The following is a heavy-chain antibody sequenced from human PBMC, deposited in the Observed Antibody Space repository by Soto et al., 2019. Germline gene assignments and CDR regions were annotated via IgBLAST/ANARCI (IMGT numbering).Heavy chain of an antibody. CDR3: ANIVGASGWFDP. D-gene: IGHD1-26*01. CDR1: GGSISSSSYY. J-gene: IGHJ5*02. V-gene: IGHV4-39*01. CDR2: IYYSGST. Sequence: QLQLQESGPGLVKPSETLSLTCTVSGGSISSSSYYWGWIRQPPGKGLEWIGNIYYSGSTYYNPSLKSRVTISVDTSKNQFSLKLSSVTAADTAVYYCANIVGASGWFDPWGQGTLVTVSS.